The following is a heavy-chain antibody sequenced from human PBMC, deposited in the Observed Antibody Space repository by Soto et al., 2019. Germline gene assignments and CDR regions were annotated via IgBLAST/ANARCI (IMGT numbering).Heavy chain of an antibody. CDR3: AKGRITFGGVIDYFDY. Sequence: QVQLVESGGGVVQPGRSLRLSCAASGFTFSSYGMHWVRQAPGKGLEWVAVISYDGSNKYYADSVKGRFTISRDNSKNTLYLQMKSLRAEDTAVYYCAKGRITFGGVIDYFDYWGQGTLVTVSS. CDR2: ISYDGSNK. J-gene: IGHJ4*02. CDR1: GFTFSSYG. V-gene: IGHV3-30*18. D-gene: IGHD3-16*02.